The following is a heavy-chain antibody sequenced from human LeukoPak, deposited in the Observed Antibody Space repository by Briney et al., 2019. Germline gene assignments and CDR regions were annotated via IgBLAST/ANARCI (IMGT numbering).Heavy chain of an antibody. J-gene: IGHJ4*02. V-gene: IGHV4-59*08. CDR3: ASLDTGSYLRLDY. CDR1: GGSFSSYY. Sequence: SETLSLTCAVYGGSFSSYYWSWIRQPPGKGLEWIGYIYYSGSTNYNPSLKSRVTISVDTSKNQFSLKLNSVTAADTAVYYCASLDTGSYLRLDYWGQGTLVTVSS. CDR2: IYYSGST. D-gene: IGHD1-26*01.